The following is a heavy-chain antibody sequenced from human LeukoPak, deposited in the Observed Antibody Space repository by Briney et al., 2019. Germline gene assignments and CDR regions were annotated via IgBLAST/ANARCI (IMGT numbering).Heavy chain of an antibody. CDR2: IYYSGNT. Sequence: SETLSLTCTVSGDSISGYYWSWIRQPPGRGLEWIGNIYYSGNTNYNPSLKSRVAISVDTSKNQFSLNMSSVNAADTAVYYCARGGSYGVYWGQGTLVTVSS. V-gene: IGHV4-59*08. CDR3: ARGGSYGVY. CDR1: GDSISGYY. D-gene: IGHD1-26*01. J-gene: IGHJ4*02.